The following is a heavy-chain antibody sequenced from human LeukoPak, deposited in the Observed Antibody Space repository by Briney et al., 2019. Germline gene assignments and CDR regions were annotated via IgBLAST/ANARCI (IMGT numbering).Heavy chain of an antibody. CDR2: ISYDGSNK. CDR1: GFTFTSYA. Sequence: GGSLRLSCAASGFTFTSYAMHWVRQAPGKGLEWVAFISYDGSNKYYADSVKGRFTISRDNSKNTLYLQMNSLRVEDTAVYYCARGLTGDSEGFDYWGQGTLVTVSS. D-gene: IGHD7-27*01. CDR3: ARGLTGDSEGFDY. J-gene: IGHJ4*02. V-gene: IGHV3-30-3*01.